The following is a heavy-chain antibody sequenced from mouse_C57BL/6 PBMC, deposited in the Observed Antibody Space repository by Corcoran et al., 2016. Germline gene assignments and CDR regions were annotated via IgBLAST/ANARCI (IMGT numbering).Heavy chain of an antibody. D-gene: IGHD2-5*01. V-gene: IGHV3-6*01. CDR1: GYSITSGYY. CDR2: ISYDGSN. CDR3: ASYSNLDY. J-gene: IGHJ2*01. Sequence: DVQLQESGPGLVKPSQSLSLTCSVTGYSITSGYYWNWIRQFPGNKLEWMGYISYDGSNNYNPSHKNRISITRDTSKNQFFLKLNSVTTEDTATYYCASYSNLDYWGQGTTLTVSS.